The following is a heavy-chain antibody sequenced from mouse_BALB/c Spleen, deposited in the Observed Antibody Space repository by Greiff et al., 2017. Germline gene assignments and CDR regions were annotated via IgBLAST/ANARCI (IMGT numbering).Heavy chain of an antibody. Sequence: QVQLQQSGAELVRPGVSVKISCKGSGYTFTDYAMHWVKQSHAKSLEWIGVISPYYGDASYNQKFKGKATMTVDKSSSTAYMELARLTSEDSAIYYCARGYYGSSYDYAMDYWGQGTSVTVSS. V-gene: IGHV1S137*01. CDR2: ISPYYGDA. D-gene: IGHD1-1*01. CDR3: ARGYYGSSYDYAMDY. CDR1: GYTFTDYA. J-gene: IGHJ4*01.